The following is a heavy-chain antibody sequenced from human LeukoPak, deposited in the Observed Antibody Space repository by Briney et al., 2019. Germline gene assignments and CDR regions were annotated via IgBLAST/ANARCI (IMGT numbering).Heavy chain of an antibody. J-gene: IGHJ4*02. CDR3: ARVPAQFYFDY. CDR2: IYYSGST. Sequence: SSETLSLTCTVSGGSITAYYWNWIRQPPGKGLEWIGRIYYSGSTDFNPSLRSRVTMSVDTSKNQFSLNLRSVTAADTAVYYCARVPAQFYFDYWGQGTLVTVSS. CDR1: GGSITAYY. V-gene: IGHV4-59*01. D-gene: IGHD5-24*01.